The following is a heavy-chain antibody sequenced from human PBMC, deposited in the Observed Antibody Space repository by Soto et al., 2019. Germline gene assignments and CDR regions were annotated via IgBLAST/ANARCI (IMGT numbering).Heavy chain of an antibody. Sequence: LSLTCTVSGGSVSSGDYYWTWIRQPPGKGLEWIGYVYYGGSTNYNPSPKSRVSISVETAKNQFSLKLSSVTAADTAVYYCARVPVDTYMIYWFDPWGQGILVTVSS. CDR1: GGSVSSGDYY. J-gene: IGHJ5*02. CDR3: ARVPVDTYMIYWFDP. CDR2: VYYGGST. D-gene: IGHD5-18*01. V-gene: IGHV4-61*08.